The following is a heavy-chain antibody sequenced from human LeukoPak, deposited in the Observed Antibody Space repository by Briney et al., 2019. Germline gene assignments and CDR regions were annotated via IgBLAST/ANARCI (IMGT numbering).Heavy chain of an antibody. D-gene: IGHD1-26*01. CDR2: IKSKTDGGTT. V-gene: IGHV3-15*01. Sequence: GGSLRLSCAASGFTFSNAWMSWVRQAPGKGLEWGGRIKSKTDGGTTDYAAPVKGRFTISRDDSKNTLYLQMNSLKTEDTAVYYCTTDVPWELHPLFPPFDYWGQGTMVTVSS. CDR3: TTDVPWELHPLFPPFDY. CDR1: GFTFSNAW. J-gene: IGHJ4*02.